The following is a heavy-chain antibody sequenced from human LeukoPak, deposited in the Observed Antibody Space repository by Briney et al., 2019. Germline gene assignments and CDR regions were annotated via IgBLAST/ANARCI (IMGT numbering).Heavy chain of an antibody. Sequence: ASVKVSCKASGYTFTSYYMHWVRQAPGQGLEWMGRIIPILGIANYAQKFQGRVTITADKSTSTAYMELSSLRSEDTAVYYCARVRYYYDSSGYYFDYWGQGTLVTVSS. D-gene: IGHD3-22*01. CDR2: IIPILGIA. V-gene: IGHV1-69*04. CDR3: ARVRYYYDSSGYYFDY. CDR1: GYTFTSYY. J-gene: IGHJ4*02.